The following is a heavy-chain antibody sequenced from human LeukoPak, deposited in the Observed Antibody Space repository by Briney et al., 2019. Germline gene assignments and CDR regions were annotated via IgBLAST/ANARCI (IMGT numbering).Heavy chain of an antibody. CDR2: ICPADSDI. J-gene: IGHJ5*02. D-gene: IGHD2-15*01. V-gene: IGHV5-51*01. CDR1: GYSINNYW. CDR3: ARQEYCSGASCYTWSDP. Sequence: GESLKISCKGSGYSINNYWIAWVRQMPGKGLEWMGIICPADSDIRYSPSFQGQVTISADKSISTAYLQWNSLKASDTAMYYCARQEYCSGASCYTWSDPWGQGTLVTVSS.